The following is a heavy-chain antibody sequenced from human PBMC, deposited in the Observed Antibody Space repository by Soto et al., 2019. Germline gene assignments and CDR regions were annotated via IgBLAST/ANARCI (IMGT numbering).Heavy chain of an antibody. V-gene: IGHV1-69*08. CDR3: ARDGGYCSSTSCYDDY. D-gene: IGHD2-2*01. CDR2: IIPILGIA. J-gene: IGHJ4*02. CDR1: GGTFSSYT. Sequence: QVQLVQSGAEVKKPGSSVKVSCKASGGTFSSYTISWVRQAPGQGLEWMGRIIPILGIANYAQKFQGRVMISADKSTSTAYMELSSLRSEDTAVYYCARDGGYCSSTSCYDDYWGQGALVTVSS.